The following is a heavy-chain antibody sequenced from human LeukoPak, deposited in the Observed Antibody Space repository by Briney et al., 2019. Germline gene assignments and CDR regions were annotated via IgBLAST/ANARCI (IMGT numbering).Heavy chain of an antibody. CDR3: AKDRHDYGDYAFDS. CDR2: IWRTGDWT. J-gene: IGHJ4*02. D-gene: IGHD4-17*01. V-gene: IGHV3-53*01. Sequence: SGGSLRLSCAASGFTVSSNYMSWVRQAPGKGPEWVAAIWRTGDWTHYVDSVKGRFTISRDNSKNTLYLEMNGLTVADTAIYYCAKDRHDYGDYAFDSWGQGTLVTVSS. CDR1: GFTVSSNY.